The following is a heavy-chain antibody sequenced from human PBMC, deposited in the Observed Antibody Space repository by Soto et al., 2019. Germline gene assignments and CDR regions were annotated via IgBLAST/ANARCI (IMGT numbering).Heavy chain of an antibody. CDR1: GFTFSSYA. J-gene: IGHJ4*02. D-gene: IGHD3-10*01. Sequence: PGGSLRLSCAASGFTFSSYAMSWVRQAPGKGLEWVSGISGSGGSTYYADSVKGRFTISRDNSKNTLYLQMNSLTAEDTAVYYCAKEVRGVIRPFDYWGQGTLVTVSS. CDR2: ISGSGGST. V-gene: IGHV3-23*01. CDR3: AKEVRGVIRPFDY.